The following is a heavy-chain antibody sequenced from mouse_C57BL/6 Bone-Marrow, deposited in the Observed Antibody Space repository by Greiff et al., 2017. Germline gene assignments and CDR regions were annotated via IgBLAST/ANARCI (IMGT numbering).Heavy chain of an antibody. CDR1: GYSITSGYY. CDR2: ISYDGSN. D-gene: IGHD2-3*01. Sequence: EVKLVESGPGLVKPSQSLSLTCSVTGYSITSGYYWNWIRQFPGNKLEWMGYISYDGSNNYNPSLKNRISITRDTSKNQFFLKLNSVTTEDTATYYCARDLLYLYAMDYWGQGTSVTVSS. J-gene: IGHJ4*01. CDR3: ARDLLYLYAMDY. V-gene: IGHV3-6*01.